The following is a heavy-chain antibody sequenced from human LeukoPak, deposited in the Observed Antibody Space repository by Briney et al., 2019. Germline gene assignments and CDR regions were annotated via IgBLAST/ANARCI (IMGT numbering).Heavy chain of an antibody. J-gene: IGHJ4*02. Sequence: PSETLSLTCTVSGGSISSSGYYWGWIRQPPGKGLEWIGNIYYSGSTYYNPSLKSRVTISVDTSKNHFSLKLNSVTAADTALYYCARLGYCSSASCGPLDYWGQGTLVTVSS. CDR1: GGSISSSGYY. CDR3: ARLGYCSSASCGPLDY. CDR2: IYYSGST. V-gene: IGHV4-39*02. D-gene: IGHD2-2*01.